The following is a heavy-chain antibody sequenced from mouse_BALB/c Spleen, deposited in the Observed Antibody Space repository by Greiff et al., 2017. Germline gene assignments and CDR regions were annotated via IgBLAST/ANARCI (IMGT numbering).Heavy chain of an antibody. CDR3: TRNGLGDAMDY. V-gene: IGHV5-9-3*01. CDR1: GFTFSSYA. J-gene: IGHJ4*01. CDR2: ISSGGSYT. D-gene: IGHD3-3*01. Sequence: EVKLMESGGGLVKPGGSLKLSCAASGFTFSSYAMSWVRQTPEKRLEWVATISSGGSYTYYPDSVKGRFTISRDNAKNTLYLQMSSLRSEDTAMYYCTRNGLGDAMDYWGQGTSVTVSS.